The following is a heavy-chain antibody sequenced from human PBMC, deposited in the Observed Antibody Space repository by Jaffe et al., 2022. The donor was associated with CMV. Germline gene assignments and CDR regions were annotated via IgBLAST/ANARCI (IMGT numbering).Heavy chain of an antibody. CDR3: ARDLGGYCSGGSCYGGVDP. D-gene: IGHD2-15*01. Sequence: QVQLVQSGAEVKKPGSSVKVSCKASGGTFSSYAISWVRQAPGQGLEWMGGIIPIFGTANYAQKFQGRVTITADESTSTAYMELSSLRSEDTAVYYCARDLGGYCSGGSCYGGVDPWGQGTLVTVSS. J-gene: IGHJ5*02. CDR1: GGTFSSYA. CDR2: IIPIFGTA. V-gene: IGHV1-69*01.